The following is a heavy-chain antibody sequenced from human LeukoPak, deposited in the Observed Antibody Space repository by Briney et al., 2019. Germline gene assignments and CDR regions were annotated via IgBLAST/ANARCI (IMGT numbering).Heavy chain of an antibody. J-gene: IGHJ4*02. Sequence: SGPTLVNPTHTLTLTCTFSGFSLSTRGAGLAWIRQPPGKALEWLALIYWDDDMRYSPPLKTRLAITKDTSKNQVVLTMTDMDPVDTATYFCAHRARGYRFDSWGQGTLVTVSS. D-gene: IGHD5-12*01. CDR3: AHRARGYRFDS. CDR1: GFSLSTRGAG. CDR2: IYWDDDM. V-gene: IGHV2-5*02.